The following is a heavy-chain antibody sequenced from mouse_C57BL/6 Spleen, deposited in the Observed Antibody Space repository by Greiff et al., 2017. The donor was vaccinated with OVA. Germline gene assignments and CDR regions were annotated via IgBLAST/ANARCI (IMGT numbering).Heavy chain of an antibody. CDR3: ARSQPWFAY. J-gene: IGHJ3*01. CDR2: IYPGDGDT. CDR1: GYAFSSYW. D-gene: IGHD3-1*01. Sequence: QVQLKQSGAELVKPGASVKISCKASGYAFSSYWMNWVRQRPGKGLEWIGQIYPGDGDTNYNGKFKGKSTLTADKSSNTAYLQLSSLTSEDSAVYFCARSQPWFAYWGQGTLVTVSA. V-gene: IGHV1-80*01.